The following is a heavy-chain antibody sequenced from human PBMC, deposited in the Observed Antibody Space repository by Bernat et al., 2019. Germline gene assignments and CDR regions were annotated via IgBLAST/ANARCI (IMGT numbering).Heavy chain of an antibody. V-gene: IGHV4-4*02. J-gene: IGHJ4*02. CDR1: GGSISSSNW. D-gene: IGHD6-19*01. CDR2: IYHSGST. Sequence: QVQLQESGPGLVKPSGTLSLTCAVSGGSISSSNWWSWVRQPPGKGLEWIGEIYHSGSTNYNPSLKSRVTISVDKSKNQFSLKLSSVTAADTAVYYCARVQDKDSSGWYRGVDYWGQGTLVTVSS. CDR3: ARVQDKDSSGWYRGVDY.